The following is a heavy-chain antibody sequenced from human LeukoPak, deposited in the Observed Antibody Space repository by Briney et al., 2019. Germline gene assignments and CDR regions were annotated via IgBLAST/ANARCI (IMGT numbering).Heavy chain of an antibody. V-gene: IGHV3-21*01. Sequence: GGSLRLSCAASGFTFSSYVMAWVRQAPGKGLEWVSSITGSSVNTYYADSVKGRFTISRDNAKNSLYLQMNSLRAEDTAVYCCARVGRGATPGYWGQGTLVTVSS. J-gene: IGHJ4*02. CDR2: ITGSSVNT. CDR3: ARVGRGATPGY. D-gene: IGHD1-1*01. CDR1: GFTFSSYV.